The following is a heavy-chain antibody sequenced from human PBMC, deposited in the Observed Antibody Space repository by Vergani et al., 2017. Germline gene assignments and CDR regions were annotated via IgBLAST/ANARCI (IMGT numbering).Heavy chain of an antibody. J-gene: IGHJ3*02. CDR2: LSASDRRT. CDR1: GFTFIMHA. Sequence: EVQLLESGGDLVQPGGSLRLSCAASGFTFIMHAMSWVRQAPGKGLEWVSTLSASDRRTHYADSVKGRFTISRDNSKNTLFLHMNSLRPEETAVYYCAKVGRAEVAGTFGAVDIWGEGTMVTV. V-gene: IGHV3-23*01. CDR3: AKVGRAEVAGTFGAVDI. D-gene: IGHD6-19*01.